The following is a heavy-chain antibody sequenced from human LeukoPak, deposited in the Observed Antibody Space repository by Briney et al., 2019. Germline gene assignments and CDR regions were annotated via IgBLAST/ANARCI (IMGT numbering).Heavy chain of an antibody. CDR1: GGSISSYY. V-gene: IGHV4-4*09. J-gene: IGHJ4*02. Sequence: SETLSLTCTVSGGSISSYYWSWIRQPPGKGLEWLGYIHTSGSTTYNPSLRGRVAISLDPSKNHFSLRLTSAAAADSAVYYCASVRDIAAPYFDYWGQGTLVTVSS. CDR3: ASVRDIAAPYFDY. D-gene: IGHD6-13*01. CDR2: IHTSGST.